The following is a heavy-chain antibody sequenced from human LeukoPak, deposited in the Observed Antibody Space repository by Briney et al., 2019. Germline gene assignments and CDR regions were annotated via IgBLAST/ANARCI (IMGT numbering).Heavy chain of an antibody. D-gene: IGHD3-16*01. CDR3: AKATGAFSYDTPDY. J-gene: IGHJ4*02. CDR2: ISGNGGST. Sequence: GGSLRLSCAAPGFTFSSYDMTWVRQAPGKGLEWVSAISGNGGSTYYADSVRGRFTISRDNSKNTLYLQMNSLRAEDTAVYYCAKATGAFSYDTPDYWGQGTLVTVSS. V-gene: IGHV3-23*01. CDR1: GFTFSSYD.